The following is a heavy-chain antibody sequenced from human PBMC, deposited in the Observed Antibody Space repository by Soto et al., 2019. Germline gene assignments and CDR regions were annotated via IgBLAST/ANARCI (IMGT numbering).Heavy chain of an antibody. CDR3: AGRHSRTWSPFDY. CDR1: GGSISSYY. D-gene: IGHD6-13*01. CDR2: MYYTGST. Sequence: QVQLQESGPGLVKPSETLSLTCTVSGGSISSYYWSWVRQSPGKGLEWIGYMYYTGSTNYNPSLMSRVKMSIDTSKSQFSLKLNSLTAADTAVYYCAGRHSRTWSPFDYWGQGTLVTVSS. J-gene: IGHJ4*02. V-gene: IGHV4-59*08.